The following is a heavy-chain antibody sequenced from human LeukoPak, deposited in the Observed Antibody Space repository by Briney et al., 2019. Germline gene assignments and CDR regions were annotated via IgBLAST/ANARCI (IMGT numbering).Heavy chain of an antibody. Sequence: PSETLSLTCTVSGGSISSSSYYWGWIRQPPGKGLEWIGSIYHSGSTYYNPSLKSRVTISVDTSKNQFSLKLSSVTAADTAVYYCARDRVPAKVHYYGMDVWGQGTTVTVSS. CDR2: IYHSGST. CDR1: GGSISSSSYY. V-gene: IGHV4-39*07. CDR3: ARDRVPAKVHYYGMDV. D-gene: IGHD3-10*01. J-gene: IGHJ6*02.